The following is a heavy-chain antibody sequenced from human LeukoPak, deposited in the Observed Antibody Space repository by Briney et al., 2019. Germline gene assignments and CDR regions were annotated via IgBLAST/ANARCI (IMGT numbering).Heavy chain of an antibody. Sequence: ASVKVSCKASGYTFTSYYMHWVRQAPGQGLEWMGIINPSGGSTSYAQKFQGRVTMTRETSTSTVYMELSRLRSEDTAVYYCARAKGNGVSTKYYFDYWGQGTLVTVSS. V-gene: IGHV1-46*01. D-gene: IGHD1-1*01. CDR3: ARAKGNGVSTKYYFDY. CDR1: GYTFTSYY. CDR2: INPSGGST. J-gene: IGHJ4*02.